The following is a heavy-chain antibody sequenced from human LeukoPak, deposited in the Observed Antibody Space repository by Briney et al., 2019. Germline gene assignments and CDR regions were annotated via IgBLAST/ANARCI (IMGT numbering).Heavy chain of an antibody. J-gene: IGHJ5*02. CDR2: MYCSGGT. CDR3: ARHALSCRGGSCYPNWFDP. V-gene: IGHV4-59*08. D-gene: IGHD2-15*01. CDR1: GGSISNYY. Sequence: SETLSLTCTVSGGSISNYYWSWIRQPPGKGLEWIGYMYCSGGTNHNPSLKSRVTISVDTSKNQFSLKLTSVTAADTALYYCARHALSCRGGSCYPNWFDPWGQGTLVTVAS.